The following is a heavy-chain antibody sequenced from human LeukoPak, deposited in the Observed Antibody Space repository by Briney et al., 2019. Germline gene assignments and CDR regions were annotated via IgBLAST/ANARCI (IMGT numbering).Heavy chain of an antibody. V-gene: IGHV3-23*01. CDR3: AKDSFDPYYDILTGYPFPDY. D-gene: IGHD3-9*01. CDR1: GFTFSSYA. Sequence: GGSLRLSYAASGFTFSSYAMSWVRQAPGKGLEWVSAISGSGGSTYYADSVKGRFTISRDTSKSTLYLQMNSLRAEDTAVYYCAKDSFDPYYDILTGYPFPDYWGQGTLVTVSS. CDR2: ISGSGGST. J-gene: IGHJ4*02.